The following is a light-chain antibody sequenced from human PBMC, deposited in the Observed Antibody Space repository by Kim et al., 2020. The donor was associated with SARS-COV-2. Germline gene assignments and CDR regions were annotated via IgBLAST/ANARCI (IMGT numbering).Light chain of an antibody. Sequence: EIVLTQSPGTLSLSPGERATLSCRASQSVTYNSLTWYQQKPGQAPRLLIYSASRRPPGIPDRFSGSGSGTDFTLTISRLEPEDFAVYYCQQYITSPWTFGQGTKVEIK. CDR2: SAS. J-gene: IGKJ1*01. CDR1: QSVTYNS. CDR3: QQYITSPWT. V-gene: IGKV3-20*01.